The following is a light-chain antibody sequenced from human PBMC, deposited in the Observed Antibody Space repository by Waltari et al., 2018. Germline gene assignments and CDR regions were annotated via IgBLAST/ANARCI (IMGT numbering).Light chain of an antibody. V-gene: IGKV4-1*01. CDR3: QQCYSTPYT. Sequence: DIVMTQSPDSLAVSLGDRVTSNCRSSQNLLYNSDNKNYLAWFQQKPGQPPKLLIYWASTRESGVPDRFSGSGSGTEFTLTISSLQAADVAVYYCQQCYSTPYTFGQGTKLEIK. J-gene: IGKJ2*01. CDR1: QNLLYNSDNKNY. CDR2: WAS.